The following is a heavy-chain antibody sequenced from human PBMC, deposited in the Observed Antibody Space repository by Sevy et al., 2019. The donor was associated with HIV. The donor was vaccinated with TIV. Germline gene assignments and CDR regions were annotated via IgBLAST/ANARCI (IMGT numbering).Heavy chain of an antibody. V-gene: IGHV3-9*01. J-gene: IGHJ5*02. CDR1: GFTFDDYA. Sequence: GGSLRLSCAASGFTFDDYAMHWVRQAPGKGLEWVSGISWNSGSIGYADSVKGRFTISRDNAKNSLYLQMNSLRAEDTALYYCAKDPYCFDPWGQGTLVTVSS. CDR2: ISWNSGSI. CDR3: AKDPYCFDP.